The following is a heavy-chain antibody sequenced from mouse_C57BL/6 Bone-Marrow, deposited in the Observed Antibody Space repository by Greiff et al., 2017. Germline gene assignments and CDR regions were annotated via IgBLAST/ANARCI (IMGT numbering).Heavy chain of an antibody. V-gene: IGHV1-55*01. CDR2: IYPGSGST. CDR3: ARWGPWFAY. J-gene: IGHJ3*01. CDR1: GYTFTSYW. Sequence: QVQLKESGAELVKPGASVKMSCKASGYTFTSYWITWVKQRPGQGLEWIGDIYPGSGSTNYNEKFKSKATLTVDTSSSTAYMQLSSLTSEDAAVYYCARWGPWFAYWGQGTLVTVSA.